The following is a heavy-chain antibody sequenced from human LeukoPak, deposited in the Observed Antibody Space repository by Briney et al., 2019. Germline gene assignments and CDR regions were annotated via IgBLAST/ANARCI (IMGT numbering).Heavy chain of an antibody. D-gene: IGHD6-19*01. V-gene: IGHV3-53*01. CDR2: IYSGGST. Sequence: GGSLRLSCAAPGFTVSSNYMSWVRQAPGKGLEWVSVIYSGGSTYYADSVKGRFTISRDNSKNTLYLQMNSLRAEDTAVYYCARGRPDSGWYSYWGQGTLVTVSS. J-gene: IGHJ4*02. CDR1: GFTVSSNY. CDR3: ARGRPDSGWYSY.